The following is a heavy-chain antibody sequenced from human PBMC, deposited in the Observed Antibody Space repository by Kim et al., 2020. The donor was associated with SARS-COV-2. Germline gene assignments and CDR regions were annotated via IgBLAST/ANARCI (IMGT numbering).Heavy chain of an antibody. V-gene: IGHV4-34*01. CDR3: ARGTYDFWSGYAVPDY. J-gene: IGHJ4*02. Sequence: SLKIRVTISVDTSKNQFSLKLSSVTAADTAVYYCARGTYDFWSGYAVPDYWGQGTLVTVSS. D-gene: IGHD3-3*01.